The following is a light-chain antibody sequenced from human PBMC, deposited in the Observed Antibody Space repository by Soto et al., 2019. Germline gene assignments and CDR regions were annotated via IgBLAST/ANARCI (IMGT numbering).Light chain of an antibody. CDR2: EGN. V-gene: IGLV2-23*01. J-gene: IGLJ2*01. CDR1: TSFVGSYNR. CDR3: GSFVGIASLG. Sequence: QSALTQPASVSGSPGQSITFSCTGTTSFVGSYNRVSWYQVLPGKAPKLMIYEGNKRPSGVSNRFSGSTSDNTASLTISGLQAEDEADYYCGSFVGIASLGFGGVTKLTVL.